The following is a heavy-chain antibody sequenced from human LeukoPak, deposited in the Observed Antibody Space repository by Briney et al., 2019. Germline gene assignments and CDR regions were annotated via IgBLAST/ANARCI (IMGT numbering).Heavy chain of an antibody. Sequence: PSETLSLTCTVSGYSISSGDYWGWVRPPPRKGREWSGRFYHSGTTYYNPSLKSRVTVPVDTSKNQFSLQLSSVTAADTAVYYCARVGSGWYSSFDYFDYWGQGTLVSVSS. D-gene: IGHD6-19*01. CDR2: FYHSGTT. J-gene: IGHJ4*02. CDR3: ARVGSGWYSSFDYFDY. V-gene: IGHV4-38-2*02. CDR1: GYSISSGDY.